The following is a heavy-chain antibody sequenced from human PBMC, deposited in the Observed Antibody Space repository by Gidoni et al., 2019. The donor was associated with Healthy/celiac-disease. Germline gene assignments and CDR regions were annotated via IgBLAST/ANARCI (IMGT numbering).Heavy chain of an antibody. D-gene: IGHD5-18*01. CDR2: ISAYNGNT. Sequence: PGQGLEWMGWISAYNGNTNYAQKLQGRVTMTTDTSTRTDYMELRSLRSDDTAVYYCARASLVDTAMVKYDYWGQGTLGTVSS. J-gene: IGHJ4*02. V-gene: IGHV1-18*01. CDR3: ARASLVDTAMVKYDY.